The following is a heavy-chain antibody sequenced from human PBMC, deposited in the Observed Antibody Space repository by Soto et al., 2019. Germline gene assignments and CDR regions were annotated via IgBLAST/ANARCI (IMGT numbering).Heavy chain of an antibody. J-gene: IGHJ5*02. Sequence: QVQLQESGPGLVKPSQTLSLTSTVSGGSISSDGYYWSWLRQHPGKDLEWIGYIYYSGGTYYNPSLTSRFNISVDTSKNQFSLKLSSVTAADTAVYYCATSREAARSYWFDPWGQGTLVTVSS. V-gene: IGHV4-31*03. CDR2: IYYSGGT. CDR3: ATSREAARSYWFDP. CDR1: GGSISSDGYY. D-gene: IGHD6-6*01.